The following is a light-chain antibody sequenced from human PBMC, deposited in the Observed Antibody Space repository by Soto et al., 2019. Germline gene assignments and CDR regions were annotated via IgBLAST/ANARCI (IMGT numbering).Light chain of an antibody. Sequence: QSALTQPPSASGSPGQSVTISCTGTSSDIGTYKYVSWYQQHPGKVPKLMIYEVSRRPSGVPDRFSGSKSGNTASLTVSGLQAEDEADYYCTSYAGKNNLALFGTGTKLTVL. CDR1: SSDIGTYKY. CDR2: EVS. CDR3: TSYAGKNNLAL. V-gene: IGLV2-8*01. J-gene: IGLJ1*01.